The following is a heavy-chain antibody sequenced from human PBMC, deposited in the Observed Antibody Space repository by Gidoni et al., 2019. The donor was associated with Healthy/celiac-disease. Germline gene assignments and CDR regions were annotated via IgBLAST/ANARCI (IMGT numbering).Heavy chain of an antibody. Sequence: EVQLVESGGGLVKPGGSLRLSCAASGFTFSSYSMNWVRQAPGKGLEWVSSISSSSSYIYYADSVKGRFTISRDNAKNSLYLQMNSLRAEDTAVYYCASQTGGYCSGGSCYSFDYWGQGTLVTVSS. CDR2: ISSSSSYI. CDR3: ASQTGGYCSGGSCYSFDY. J-gene: IGHJ4*01. V-gene: IGHV3-21*01. D-gene: IGHD2-15*01. CDR1: GFTFSSYS.